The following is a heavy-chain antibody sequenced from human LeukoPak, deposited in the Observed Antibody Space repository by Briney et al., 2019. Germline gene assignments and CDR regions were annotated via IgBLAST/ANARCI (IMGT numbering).Heavy chain of an antibody. CDR1: GFTLSRYS. J-gene: IGHJ4*02. CDR3: ARVRATETTRTSDFDF. V-gene: IGHV3-21*01. Sequence: GGSLRLSCAASGFTLSRYSMKWVRQAPGKGLEWVSSISSTSTYIYYADSVKGRFTVSRDNAKSSVYLQMNSLRAEDTALYYCARVRATETTRTSDFDFWGQGTLVTVSS. CDR2: ISSTSTYI. D-gene: IGHD1-1*01.